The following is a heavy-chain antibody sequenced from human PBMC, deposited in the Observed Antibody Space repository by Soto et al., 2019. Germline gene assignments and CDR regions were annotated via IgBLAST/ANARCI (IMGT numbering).Heavy chain of an antibody. CDR1: GFTFTDHA. CDR2: TSNNGDRT. J-gene: IGHJ4*02. Sequence: PGGSLRLSXAVSGFTFTDHAMTWVRQAPGKGLEWVSTTSNNGDRTFYADSVKGRFTVSTDRTNNTLYLQMNSLRADDTAVYFCARPPLYSNGGYFDSWGQGTLVTVSS. V-gene: IGHV3-23*01. D-gene: IGHD6-19*01. CDR3: ARPPLYSNGGYFDS.